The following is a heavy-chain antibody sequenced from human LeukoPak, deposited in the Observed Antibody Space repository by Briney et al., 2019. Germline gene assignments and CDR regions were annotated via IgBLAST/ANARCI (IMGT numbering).Heavy chain of an antibody. J-gene: IGHJ3*02. V-gene: IGHV4-34*01. CDR3: ARFPCSGDSCYSGIRAFDI. D-gene: IGHD2-15*01. CDR1: GGSLSGYY. CDR2: INDSGTT. Sequence: PSETLSLTCAVYGGSLSGYYWNWIRQSPGNVLEWIGEINDSGTTNYNPSLKSRATISIDRSRKQFSLRLTSVTAADTAVYYCARFPCSGDSCYSGIRAFDIWGQGQRSSSLQ.